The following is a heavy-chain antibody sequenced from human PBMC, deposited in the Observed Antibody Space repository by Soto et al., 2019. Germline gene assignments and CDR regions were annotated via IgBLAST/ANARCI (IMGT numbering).Heavy chain of an antibody. CDR2: IFHSGET. Sequence: QVQLQESGPGLVKPSETLSLTCTVSGASISSGDYYWSWIRQSPGKGLQWNGYIFHSGETYYTPSLESRLSISIAASKNQFSLNLNSVTAADTAVYFCARSHYVLGAFDVGGPGTVVTVSS. CDR1: GASISSGDYY. J-gene: IGHJ3*01. V-gene: IGHV4-30-4*08. CDR3: ARSHYVLGAFDV. D-gene: IGHD3-10*02.